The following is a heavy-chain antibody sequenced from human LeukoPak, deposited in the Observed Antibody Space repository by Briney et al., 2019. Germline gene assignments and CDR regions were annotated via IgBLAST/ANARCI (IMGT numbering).Heavy chain of an antibody. V-gene: IGHV4-59*08. J-gene: IGHJ4*02. D-gene: IGHD4-11*01. Sequence: SETLSLTCTVSGGSIGTSYWTWIRQPPGRGLEWIGYISHTGSTNYNPSLKSRVTMSVDTSKNQFSLKLRSVTAADTALYYCARHSDDGNHVDYWGQGILVTVSS. CDR1: GGSIGTSY. CDR2: ISHTGST. CDR3: ARHSDDGNHVDY.